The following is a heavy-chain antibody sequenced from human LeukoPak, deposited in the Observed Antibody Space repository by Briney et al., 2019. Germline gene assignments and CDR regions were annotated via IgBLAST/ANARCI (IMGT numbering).Heavy chain of an antibody. CDR3: ARADCSGHSCYTDYYYMDI. V-gene: IGHV1-69*05. CDR1: GGTFSGFA. J-gene: IGHJ6*03. D-gene: IGHD2-2*02. Sequence: ASVKVSCKAFGGTFSGFAVSWVRQAPGQGLEWMGGIIPMFGASHYTQKFQGRVTMTTDESATTVYMEVTGLRAEDTAVYYCARADCSGHSCYTDYYYMDIWGKGTTIIVSS. CDR2: IIPMFGAS.